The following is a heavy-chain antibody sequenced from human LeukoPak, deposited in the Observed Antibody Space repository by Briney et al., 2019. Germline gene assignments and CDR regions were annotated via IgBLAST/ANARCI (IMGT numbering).Heavy chain of an antibody. D-gene: IGHD6-19*01. CDR1: GGSFSGDY. J-gene: IGHJ6*03. V-gene: IGHV4-34*01. Sequence: SETLSLTCAVYGGSFSGDYWSWIRQPPGKGLESIGEINHSGSTNYNPSLKSRVAISVDTSKNQFSLNLSSVTAADTAVYYCARASGWYKVYYYYMDVWGEGTTVTVSS. CDR2: INHSGST. CDR3: ARASGWYKVYYYYMDV.